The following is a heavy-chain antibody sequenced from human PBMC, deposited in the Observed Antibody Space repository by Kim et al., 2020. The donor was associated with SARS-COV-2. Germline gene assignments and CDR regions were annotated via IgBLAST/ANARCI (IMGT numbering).Heavy chain of an antibody. D-gene: IGHD3-22*01. CDR1: GFTFSSYG. V-gene: IGHV3-30*18. Sequence: LSLTCAASGFTFSSYGMHWVRQAPGKGLEWVAVISYDGSNKYYADSVKGRFTISRDNSKNTLYLQMNSLRAEDTAVYYCAKDILQISSGPLESELYW. CDR2: ISYDGSNK. J-gene: IGHJ4*01. CDR3: AKDILQISSGPLESELY.